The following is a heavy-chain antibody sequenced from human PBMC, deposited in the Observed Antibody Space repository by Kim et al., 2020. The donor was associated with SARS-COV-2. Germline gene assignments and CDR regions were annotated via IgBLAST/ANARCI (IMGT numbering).Heavy chain of an antibody. J-gene: IGHJ5*02. Sequence: GGSLRLSCAASGFTFSSYAMSWVRQAPGKGLEWVSAISGSGGSTYYADSVKGRFTISRDNSKNTLYLQMNSLRAEDTAVYYCAKDYYGSGSYFFEQDGFDPWGQGTLVTVSS. V-gene: IGHV3-23*01. D-gene: IGHD3-10*01. CDR1: GFTFSSYA. CDR2: ISGSGGST. CDR3: AKDYYGSGSYFFEQDGFDP.